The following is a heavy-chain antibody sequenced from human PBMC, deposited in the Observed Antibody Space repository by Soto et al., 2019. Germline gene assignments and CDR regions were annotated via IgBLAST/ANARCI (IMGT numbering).Heavy chain of an antibody. D-gene: IGHD6-13*01. CDR1: GFTFSSYD. Sequence: PGGSLRLSCAASGFTFSSYDMHWVRQATGKGLEWVSAIGTAGDTYYPGSVKGRFTISRENAKNSLYLQMSSLRAEDTAVYYCARGRFYSRAYYYGMDVWGQGTTVTVSS. CDR2: IGTAGDT. J-gene: IGHJ6*02. V-gene: IGHV3-13*01. CDR3: ARGRFYSRAYYYGMDV.